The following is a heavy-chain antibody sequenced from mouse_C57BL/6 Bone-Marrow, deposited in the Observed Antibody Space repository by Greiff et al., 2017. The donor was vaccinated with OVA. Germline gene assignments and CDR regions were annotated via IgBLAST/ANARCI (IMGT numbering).Heavy chain of an antibody. CDR3: AREKVTTVMDAMDY. V-gene: IGHV1-64*01. J-gene: IGHJ4*01. CDR2: IHPNSGST. D-gene: IGHD1-1*01. Sequence: QVQLKQPGAELVKPGASVKLSCKASGYTFTSYWMHWVKQRPGQGLEWIGMIHPNSGSTNYNEKFKSKATLTVDKSSSTAYMQLSSLTSEDSAVYYCAREKVTTVMDAMDYWGQGTSVTVSS. CDR1: GYTFTSYW.